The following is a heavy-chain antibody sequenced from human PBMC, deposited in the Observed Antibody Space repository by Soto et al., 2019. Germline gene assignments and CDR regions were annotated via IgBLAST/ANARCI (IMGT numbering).Heavy chain of an antibody. J-gene: IGHJ4*02. CDR3: ARSIATPGTNIDY. CDR2: VYFSGSN. D-gene: IGHD6-13*01. V-gene: IGHV4-59*01. CDR1: GESINGYY. Sequence: PSETLSLTCTVSGESINGYYWSWIRQPPGKGLEWIGYVYFSGSNNYNPPLKSRVTISVNTSKQQVSLRLSSVTAADTAVYYCARSIATPGTNIDYWGQGTLVTVSS.